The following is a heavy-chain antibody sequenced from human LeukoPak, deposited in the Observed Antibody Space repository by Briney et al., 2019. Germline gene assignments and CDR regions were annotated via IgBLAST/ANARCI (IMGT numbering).Heavy chain of an antibody. V-gene: IGHV1-2*02. D-gene: IGHD2-2*01. CDR2: INPNSGGT. CDR1: GYTFTGYY. J-gene: IGHJ5*02. Sequence: GASVKVSCKASGYTFTGYYMHWVRQAPGQGLEWMGWINPNSGGTNYAQKFQGRVTMTRDTSISTAYMELSRLRSDDTAVYYCARAPLGYCGSTSCRTNWFDPWGQGTLVTVSS. CDR3: ARAPLGYCGSTSCRTNWFDP.